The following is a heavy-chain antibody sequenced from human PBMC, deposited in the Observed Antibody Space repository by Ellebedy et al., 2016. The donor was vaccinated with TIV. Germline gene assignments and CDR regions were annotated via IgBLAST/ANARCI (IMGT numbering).Heavy chain of an antibody. D-gene: IGHD3-22*01. V-gene: IGHV3-30*03. Sequence: GESLKISCAASGFTFSSYGMHWVRQAPGKGLECVAIISYDGRNNKYADSVKGRFIISRDDSKNTLYLQMNSLRVEDTAVYYCARSRSPYYIAGSGFDYWGQGTLVTVSS. J-gene: IGHJ4*02. CDR1: GFTFSSYG. CDR3: ARSRSPYYIAGSGFDY. CDR2: ISYDGRNN.